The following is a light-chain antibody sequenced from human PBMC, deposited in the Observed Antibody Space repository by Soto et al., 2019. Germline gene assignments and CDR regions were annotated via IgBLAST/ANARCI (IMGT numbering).Light chain of an antibody. CDR1: SSDVGGYNY. CDR3: CSYAGSYV. J-gene: IGLJ1*01. Sequence: QSALTQPRSVSGSPGQSVTISCTGTSSDVGGYNYVSWYQQHPGKAPKLMIYDVSKRPSGVPDRFSGSKSGNTASLTISGLQADDEADYYCCSYAGSYVFGTGTKETVL. CDR2: DVS. V-gene: IGLV2-11*01.